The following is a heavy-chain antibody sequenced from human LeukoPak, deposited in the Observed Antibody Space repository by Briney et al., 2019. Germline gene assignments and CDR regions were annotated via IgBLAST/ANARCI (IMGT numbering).Heavy chain of an antibody. CDR2: ISYDGSNR. V-gene: IGHV3-30-3*01. D-gene: IGHD2-2*01. CDR1: GFTFSSYA. J-gene: IGHJ6*02. Sequence: GGSLRLSCAASGFTFSSYAMHWVRQAPGKGLEWVAVISYDGSNRYYADSVKGRFTISRDNSKNTLYLQMNSLRAEDTAVYYCARDGRYCSSTSCPWYGMDVWGQGTTVTVSS. CDR3: ARDGRYCSSTSCPWYGMDV.